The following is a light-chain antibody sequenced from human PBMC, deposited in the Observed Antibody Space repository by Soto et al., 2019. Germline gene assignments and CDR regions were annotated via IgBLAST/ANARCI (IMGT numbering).Light chain of an antibody. V-gene: IGKV1-9*01. CDR2: AAS. CDR1: QGISSY. Sequence: DIQLTQSPSFLSAPVGDRVTITCRASQGISSYLAWYQQKPGKAPKLLIYAASTLQSGVPSSFSGSGSGTEFTLTISSLQPEDFATYYCQHLNGYPRTFGQGTKVEIK. CDR3: QHLNGYPRT. J-gene: IGKJ1*01.